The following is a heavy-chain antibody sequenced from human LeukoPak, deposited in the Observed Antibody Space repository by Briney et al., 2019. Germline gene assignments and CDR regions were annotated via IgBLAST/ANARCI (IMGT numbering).Heavy chain of an antibody. CDR1: GGTFSSYA. V-gene: IGHV1-69*04. D-gene: IGHD6-13*01. CDR3: ARDRIAAAGTIDY. CDR2: IIPILGIA. Sequence: SVKVSCKASGGTFSSYAISWVRQAPGQGLEWMGRIIPILGIANYAQKFQGRVTITADKSTSTAYMELSSLRSADAAVYYCARDRIAAAGTIDYWGQGTLVTVSS. J-gene: IGHJ4*02.